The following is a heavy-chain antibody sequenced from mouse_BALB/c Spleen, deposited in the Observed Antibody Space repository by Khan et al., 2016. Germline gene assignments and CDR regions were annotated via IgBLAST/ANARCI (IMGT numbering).Heavy chain of an antibody. CDR2: ISYSGST. Sequence: EVQLQESGPGLVKPSQSLSLTCTVTGYSITSDYAWNWIRQFPGNKLEWMGYISYSGSTSYNPSLKSRISITRDTSKNQFFLQLNSVTTEDTVTYYCAREVVATDYAMDYWGQGTSVTVSS. CDR1: GYSITSDYA. D-gene: IGHD1-1*01. V-gene: IGHV3-2*02. J-gene: IGHJ4*01. CDR3: AREVVATDYAMDY.